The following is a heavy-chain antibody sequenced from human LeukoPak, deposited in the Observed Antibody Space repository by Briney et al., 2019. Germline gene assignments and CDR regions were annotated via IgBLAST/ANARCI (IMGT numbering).Heavy chain of an antibody. J-gene: IGHJ4*02. CDR3: ARGPRDGSGSYPDY. V-gene: IGHV1-2*04. D-gene: IGHD3-10*01. CDR2: INPNSGGT. CDR1: GYTFTSYD. Sequence: ASVKVSCKASGYTFTSYDINWVRPATGQGLEWMGWINPNSGGTNYAQKFQGWVTMTRDTSISTAYMELSRLRSDDTAVYYCARGPRDGSGSYPDYWGQGTLVTVSS.